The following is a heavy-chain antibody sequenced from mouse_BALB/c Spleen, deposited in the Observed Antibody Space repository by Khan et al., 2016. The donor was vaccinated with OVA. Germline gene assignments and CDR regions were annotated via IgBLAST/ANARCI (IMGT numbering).Heavy chain of an antibody. V-gene: IGHV14-1*02. D-gene: IGHD2-3*01. Sequence: EVQLQESGAELVRPGALVNLSCKASGFNIKDYYMHWVKQRPEQGLVWIGRIDPENGNTIYDPKFQGKASITSDTSSNTAYLQLSSLTSEDTAVSDCATDGYSPWFAYWGQGTLVTVSA. CDR3: ATDGYSPWFAY. CDR2: IDPENGNT. J-gene: IGHJ3*01. CDR1: GFNIKDYY.